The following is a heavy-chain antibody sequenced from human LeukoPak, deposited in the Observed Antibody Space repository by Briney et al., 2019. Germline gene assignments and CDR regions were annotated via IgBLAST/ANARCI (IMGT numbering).Heavy chain of an antibody. D-gene: IGHD2-15*01. Sequence: SETLSLTCTVSGGSISSYCWSWIRQPPGKGLEWVGYIYASGATNYNASLKSRVTISVDTSKNQFSLKLSSVTAADTAVYYCARHSSVVRGWFDPWGQGTLVTVSS. CDR3: ARHSSVVRGWFDP. CDR2: IYASGAT. J-gene: IGHJ5*02. V-gene: IGHV4-4*09. CDR1: GGSISSYC.